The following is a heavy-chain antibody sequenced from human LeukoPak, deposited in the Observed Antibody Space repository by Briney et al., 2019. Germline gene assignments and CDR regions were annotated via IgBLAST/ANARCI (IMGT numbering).Heavy chain of an antibody. Sequence: SETLSLTCTVSDDSITIYYWTWIRQPPGKGLEWIGYIYNSGSANYNPSLKSRVTISEDTSKNQFSLRLNSVTAADTAVYYCARGGWYFHYWGQGTLVTVSS. CDR2: IYNSGSA. D-gene: IGHD6-19*01. V-gene: IGHV4-59*01. CDR1: DDSITIYY. CDR3: ARGGWYFHY. J-gene: IGHJ4*02.